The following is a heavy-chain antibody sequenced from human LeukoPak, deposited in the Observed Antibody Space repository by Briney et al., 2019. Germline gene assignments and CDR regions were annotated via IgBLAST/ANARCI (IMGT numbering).Heavy chain of an antibody. CDR1: GFTFSTYT. J-gene: IGHJ4*02. V-gene: IGHV3-21*01. D-gene: IGHD3-22*01. CDR2: ITSSSSYI. Sequence: GGSLRLSCAASGFTFSTYTMNWVRQAPGKGLEWVSSITSSSSYIYYADSVKGRFTISRDNAKNSLCLQMNSLRVEDTAVYYCARHVVAVGFDYWGQGTLVTVSS. CDR3: ARHVVAVGFDY.